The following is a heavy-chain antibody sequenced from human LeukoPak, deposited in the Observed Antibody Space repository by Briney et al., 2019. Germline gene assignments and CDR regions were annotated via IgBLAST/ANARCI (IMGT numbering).Heavy chain of an antibody. V-gene: IGHV1-2*06. CDR2: INPNSGGT. CDR3: AREITIRNWFDP. D-gene: IGHD3-3*01. Sequence: RASVKLSCKASGYTFTGYYMHWARQAPGQGLEWMGRINPNSGGTDYAQKFQGRVAMTRDTSITTAYMELSRLTSDDTAVYYCAREITIRNWFDPWGQGTLVTVSS. CDR1: GYTFTGYY. J-gene: IGHJ5*02.